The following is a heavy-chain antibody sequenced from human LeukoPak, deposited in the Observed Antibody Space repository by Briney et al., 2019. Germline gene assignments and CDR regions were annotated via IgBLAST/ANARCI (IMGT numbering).Heavy chain of an antibody. CDR1: GFTFSSYA. J-gene: IGHJ6*02. D-gene: IGHD6-13*01. CDR2: ISYDGSNK. Sequence: GGSLRLSCAASGFTFSSYAMSWVRQAPGKGLEWVAVISYDGSNKYYADSVKGRFTISRDNSKNTLYLQMNSLRAEDTAVYYCARDGDSSSWYSLSLGYHYGMDVWGQGTTVTVSS. CDR3: ARDGDSSSWYSLSLGYHYGMDV. V-gene: IGHV3-30-3*01.